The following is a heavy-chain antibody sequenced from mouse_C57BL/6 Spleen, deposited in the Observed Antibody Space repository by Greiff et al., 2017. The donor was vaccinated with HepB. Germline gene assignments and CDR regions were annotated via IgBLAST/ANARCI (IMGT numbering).Heavy chain of an antibody. D-gene: IGHD4-1*01. CDR1: GFTFSSYG. V-gene: IGHV5-6*01. CDR3: ARQGGTAWFAY. J-gene: IGHJ3*01. Sequence: EVQLQESGGDLVKPGGSLKLSCAASGFTFSSYGMSWVRQTPDKRLEWVATISSGGSYTYYPDSVKGRFTISRDNAKNTLYLQMSSLKSEDTAMYYCARQGGTAWFAYWGQGTLVTVSA. CDR2: ISSGGSYT.